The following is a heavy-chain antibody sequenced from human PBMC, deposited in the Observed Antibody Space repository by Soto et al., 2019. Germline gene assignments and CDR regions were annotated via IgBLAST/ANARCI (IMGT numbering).Heavy chain of an antibody. J-gene: IGHJ6*02. Sequence: SETLSLTFAAYGGSFSGYYWRWIRQPPGKGLEWIGEINHSGSTNYNPSLKSRVTISVDTSKNQFSLKLSSVTAADTVVYYCARAVRSHYYYYGMDVWGQGTTVT. D-gene: IGHD3-10*01. V-gene: IGHV4-34*01. CDR2: INHSGST. CDR3: ARAVRSHYYYYGMDV. CDR1: GGSFSGYY.